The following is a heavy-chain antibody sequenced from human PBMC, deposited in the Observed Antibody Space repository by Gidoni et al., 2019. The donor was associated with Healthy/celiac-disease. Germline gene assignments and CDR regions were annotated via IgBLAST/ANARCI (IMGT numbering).Heavy chain of an antibody. Sequence: QLQLQESGPGLVKPSETLSLTCTVSGGSISSSSYYWGWIRQPPGKGLEWIGSIYYSGSTYYNPSLKSRVTISVDTSKNQFSLKLSSVTAADTAVYYCASLVTIFGSNWFDPWGQGTLVTVSS. CDR1: GGSISSSSYY. CDR3: ASLVTIFGSNWFDP. CDR2: IYYSGST. D-gene: IGHD3-3*01. V-gene: IGHV4-39*01. J-gene: IGHJ5*02.